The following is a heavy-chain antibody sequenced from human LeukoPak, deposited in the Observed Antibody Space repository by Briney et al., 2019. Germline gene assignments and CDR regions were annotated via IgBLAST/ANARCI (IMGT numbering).Heavy chain of an antibody. J-gene: IGHJ4*02. D-gene: IGHD1-26*01. CDR1: GFTFSSYG. CDR2: ISYDGSNK. CDR3: AREIVGATGEFDY. V-gene: IGHV3-30*03. Sequence: GGSLRLSCATSGFTFSSYGMHWVRQAPGKGLEWVAIISYDGSNKYYADSVKGRFTISRDNAKNSLYLQMNSLRAEDTAVYYCAREIVGATGEFDYWGQGTLVTVSS.